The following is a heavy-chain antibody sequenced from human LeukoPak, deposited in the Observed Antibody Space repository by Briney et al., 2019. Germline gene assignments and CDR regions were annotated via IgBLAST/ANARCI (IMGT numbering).Heavy chain of an antibody. CDR2: INPNNGGT. V-gene: IGHV1-2*02. J-gene: IGHJ4*02. CDR3: ARKYYYDSSGYYFDY. D-gene: IGHD3-22*01. Sequence: GASVKVSCKTSGYTFTGYYMHWVRQAPGQGLEWMGWINPNNGGTNYGQKFQGRVTMTRDTSISTAYMELSRLRSDDTAVYYCARKYYYDSSGYYFDYWGQGTLVTVSS. CDR1: GYTFTGYY.